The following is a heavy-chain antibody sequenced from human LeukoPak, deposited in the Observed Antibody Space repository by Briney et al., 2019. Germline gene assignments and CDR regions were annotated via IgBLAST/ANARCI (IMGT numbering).Heavy chain of an antibody. CDR3: ARVNKLRYFDWDY. CDR1: GFTFSSYA. J-gene: IGHJ4*02. CDR2: ISYDGSNK. Sequence: PGGSLRLSCAASGFTFSSYAMHWVRQAPGKGLEWVAVISYDGSNKYYADSVKGRFTISRDNSKNTLYLQMNSLRAEDTAVYYCARVNKLRYFDWDYWGQGTLVTVSS. D-gene: IGHD3-9*01. V-gene: IGHV3-30*14.